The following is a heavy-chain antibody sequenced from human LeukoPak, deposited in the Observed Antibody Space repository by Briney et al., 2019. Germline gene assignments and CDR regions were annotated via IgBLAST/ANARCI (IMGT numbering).Heavy chain of an antibody. J-gene: IGHJ6*02. CDR2: IYYSGST. D-gene: IGHD2-2*01. Sequence: PSETLSLTCTVSGGSISSGGYYWSWIRQHPGKGLEWIGYIYYSGSTYYNPSLKSRVTISVDTSKNQFSLKLSSVTAADTAVYYCACGSYVYYYYGMDVWGQGTTVTVSS. CDR3: ACGSYVYYYYGMDV. CDR1: GGSISSGGYY. V-gene: IGHV4-31*03.